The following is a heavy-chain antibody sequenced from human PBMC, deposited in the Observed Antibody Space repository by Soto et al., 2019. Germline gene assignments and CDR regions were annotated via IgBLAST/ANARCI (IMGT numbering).Heavy chain of an antibody. J-gene: IGHJ5*02. D-gene: IGHD2-2*01. Sequence: QVQLVQSGAEVKKPGSSVKVSCKASGGTFSSYAISWVRQAPGQGLEWMGGIIPIFGTANYAQKFQGSVTITVEKPTSTANVKLSSLRSEDTAVYYCEGEGGGVIPAAFDPWGPGTLVTVSS. V-gene: IGHV1-69*06. CDR2: IIPIFGTA. CDR1: GGTFSSYA. CDR3: EGEGGGVIPAAFDP.